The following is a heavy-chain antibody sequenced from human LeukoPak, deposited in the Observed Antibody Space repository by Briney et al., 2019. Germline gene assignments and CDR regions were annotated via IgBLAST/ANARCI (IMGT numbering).Heavy chain of an antibody. V-gene: IGHV4-34*01. Sequence: NSSETLSLTCAVYGGSFSGYYWSWIRQPPGKGLEWIGEINHSGSTNYNPSLKSRVTISVDTSKNQFSLKLSSVTAADTAVYYCARHLYYWGQGTLVTVSS. CDR2: INHSGST. CDR1: GGSFSGYY. CDR3: ARHLYY. J-gene: IGHJ4*02.